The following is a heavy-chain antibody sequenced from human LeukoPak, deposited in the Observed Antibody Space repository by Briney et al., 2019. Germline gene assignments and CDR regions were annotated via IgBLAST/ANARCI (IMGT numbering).Heavy chain of an antibody. D-gene: IGHD4-11*01. V-gene: IGHV4-4*02. J-gene: IGHJ4*02. CDR1: GGSISSNNW. CDR2: IYHSGST. CDR3: ARKDSNYGGFDY. Sequence: SGTLSLTCAVSGGSISSNNWWSWVRQPPGKGLEWIGEIYHSGSTTYNPSLKSRVTISVDKSKNQFSLELSSVAAADTAVYFCARKDSNYGGFDYWGQGTLVTVSS.